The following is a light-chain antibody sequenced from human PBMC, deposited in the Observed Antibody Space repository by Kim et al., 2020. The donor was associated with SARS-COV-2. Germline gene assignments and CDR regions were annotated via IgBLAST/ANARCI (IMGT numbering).Light chain of an antibody. CDR3: GTWDTRLSAVV. CDR1: DSNIATNY. V-gene: IGLV1-51*01. CDR2: DNN. Sequence: QSVLTQPPSVSAAPGQEVTIPCSGSDSNIATNYVSWYRKLPGTAPKVVIYDNNKRPSGIPDRFSGSKSGPSATLGISGLQPGDEADYFCGTWDTRLSAVVFGGGTKLTVL. J-gene: IGLJ2*01.